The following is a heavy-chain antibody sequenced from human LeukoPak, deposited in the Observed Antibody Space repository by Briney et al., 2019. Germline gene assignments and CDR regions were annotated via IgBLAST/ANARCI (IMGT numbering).Heavy chain of an antibody. CDR3: ATSFRAVNWFDP. D-gene: IGHD3-10*01. CDR1: GYTFTRYY. V-gene: IGHV1-46*01. Sequence: ASVKVSCEASGYTFTRYYMNWVRQAPGQGLEWMGIINPSGGSTNYAQKFQGRVTMTRDTSTSTIYMEVSSLRSEDTAVYYCATSFRAVNWFDPWGQGTLVTVSS. J-gene: IGHJ5*02. CDR2: INPSGGST.